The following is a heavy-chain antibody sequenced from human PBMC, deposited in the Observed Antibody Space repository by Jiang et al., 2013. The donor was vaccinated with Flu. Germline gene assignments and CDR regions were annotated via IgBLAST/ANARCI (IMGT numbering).Heavy chain of an antibody. J-gene: IGHJ2*01. Sequence: LLKPSETLSLTCTVSGGSINSYYWSWIRQPPGTGLEWIGYLYYSGSTKYNPSLKSRVTISVDTSKNQFSLKLSSVTAADTAVYYCARPEYSSSWYRRGWYFELWGRGALVTVSS. CDR1: GGSINSYY. CDR3: ARPEYSSSWYRRGWYFEL. V-gene: IGHV4-59*12. CDR2: LYYSGST. D-gene: IGHD6-13*01.